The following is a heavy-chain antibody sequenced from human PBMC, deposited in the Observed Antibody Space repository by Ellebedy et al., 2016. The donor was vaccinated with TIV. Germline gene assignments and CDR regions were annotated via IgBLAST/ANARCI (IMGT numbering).Heavy chain of an antibody. V-gene: IGHV4-34*01. CDR2: INHSGST. D-gene: IGHD1-26*01. CDR3: AGGRADVWELLAY. CDR1: GFTFSNAW. J-gene: IGHJ4*02. Sequence: GSLRLSXTASGFTFSNAWMTWVRQPPGKGLEWIGDINHSGSTNYSPSLRSRVTISIDTSIHQFSLKLTSVTAADTAVYYCAGGRADVWELLAYWGQGTLATVSS.